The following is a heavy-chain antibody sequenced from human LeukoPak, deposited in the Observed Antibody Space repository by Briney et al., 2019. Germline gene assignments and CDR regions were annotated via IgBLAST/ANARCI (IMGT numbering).Heavy chain of an antibody. J-gene: IGHJ4*02. CDR2: IIPIFGTA. V-gene: IGHV1-69*13. Sequence: SVTVSCKASGGTFSSYAISWVRQAPGQGLEWMGGIIPIFGTANYAQKFQGRVTITADESTSTAYMELSSLRSEDTAVYYCARDQRLRLGDLGYYFDYWGQGTLVTVSS. CDR1: GGTFSSYA. D-gene: IGHD3-16*01. CDR3: ARDQRLRLGDLGYYFDY.